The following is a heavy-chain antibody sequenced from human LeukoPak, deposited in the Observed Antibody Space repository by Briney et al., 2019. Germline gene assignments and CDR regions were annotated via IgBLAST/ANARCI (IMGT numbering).Heavy chain of an antibody. V-gene: IGHV1-69*13. CDR3: ARGGDCSSTSCPDAFDI. D-gene: IGHD2-2*01. Sequence: GASVKVSCKASGGTFSSYAISWVRQAPGQGLEWMGGIIPIFGTANYAQKFQGRVTITADESTSTAYMELSSLRSEDTAVYYCARGGDCSSTSCPDAFDIWGQGTMVTVSS. CDR2: IIPIFGTA. CDR1: GGTFSSYA. J-gene: IGHJ3*02.